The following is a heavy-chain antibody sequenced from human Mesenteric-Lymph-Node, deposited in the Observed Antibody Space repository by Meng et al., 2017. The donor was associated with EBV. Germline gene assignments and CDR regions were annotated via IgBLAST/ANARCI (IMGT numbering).Heavy chain of an antibody. CDR1: GFSLTTYAVA. V-gene: IGHV2-5*02. D-gene: IGHD2-2*01. CDR2: IYWDDDK. CDR3: AHRSCTSTSCPSNFDY. J-gene: IGHJ4*02. Sequence: HITLNDAVPQLVKPKLTLTLTCTLSGFSLTTYAVAVGWIRQPPVKALEWLALIYWDDDKRYSPSLKSRLTITMDTSENQVVLTMTNMDPVDTATYYCAHRSCTSTSCPSNFDYWGQGTLVTVSS.